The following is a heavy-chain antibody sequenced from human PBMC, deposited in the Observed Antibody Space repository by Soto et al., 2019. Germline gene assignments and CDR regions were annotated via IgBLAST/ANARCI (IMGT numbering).Heavy chain of an antibody. CDR3: ARSVEWLASFDY. J-gene: IGHJ4*02. CDR1: GYTFTSYD. Sequence: QVQLVQSGAEVKKPGASVKVSCKASGYTFTSYDINWVRQATGQGLEWMGWMNPNSGNTGYAQKFQGRDTMTRNTSISTAYRELSSMGSEDTAVYYCARSVEWLASFDYWGQGTLVTVSS. CDR2: MNPNSGNT. V-gene: IGHV1-8*01. D-gene: IGHD6-19*01.